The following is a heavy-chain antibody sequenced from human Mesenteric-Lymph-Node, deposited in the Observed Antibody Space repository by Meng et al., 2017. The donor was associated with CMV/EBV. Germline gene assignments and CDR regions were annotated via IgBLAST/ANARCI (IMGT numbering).Heavy chain of an antibody. V-gene: IGHV3-23*01. Sequence: GGSLRLSCAASGFTFGNYAMSWVRQAPGKGLDWVSSISASDGRTYYADSVKGRFTISRDNSKNTLNLQMNSLRAEDTALYYCAKNRARGSAAGLDAFDIWGQGTMVTVSS. CDR1: GFTFGNYA. J-gene: IGHJ3*02. CDR2: ISASDGRT. CDR3: AKNRARGSAAGLDAFDI. D-gene: IGHD6-13*01.